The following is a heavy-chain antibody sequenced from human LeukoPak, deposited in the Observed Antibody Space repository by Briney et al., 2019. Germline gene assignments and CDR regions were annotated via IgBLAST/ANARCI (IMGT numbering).Heavy chain of an antibody. V-gene: IGHV3-7*01. CDR2: IKQDGSEK. D-gene: IGHD3-22*01. CDR3: ARDEIWYYYDSSGSHFDY. Sequence: PGGSLRLSCAASGFTSTSYWMTWVRQAPGKGLEWVANIKQDGSEKYYVDSVKGRFTISRDNAKNSLYLQMNSLRAEDTAVYYCARDEIWYYYDSSGSHFDYWGQGTLVTVSS. CDR1: GFTSTSYW. J-gene: IGHJ4*02.